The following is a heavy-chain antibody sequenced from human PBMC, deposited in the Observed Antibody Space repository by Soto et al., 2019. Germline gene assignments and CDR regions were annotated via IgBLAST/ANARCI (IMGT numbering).Heavy chain of an antibody. CDR1: GFMLSTTD. CDR3: VKNSGWFNS. CDR2: IEGSGTIT. J-gene: IGHJ5*01. V-gene: IGHV3-23*01. Sequence: PGGSLRLSCAASGFMLSTTDMSWVRQAPGKGREWVTTIEGSGTITYYGDSVRGRFTISRYNSKNTVYLQMDSLTADDTAVYYCVKNSGWFNSWGQGTPVTVSS. D-gene: IGHD3-10*01.